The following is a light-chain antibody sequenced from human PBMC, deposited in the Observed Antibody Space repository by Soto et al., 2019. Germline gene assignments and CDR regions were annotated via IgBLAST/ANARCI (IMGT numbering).Light chain of an antibody. J-gene: IGKJ1*01. V-gene: IGKV3-20*01. Sequence: EIVLTQSPGTLSLSPGERATLSCRASQSVSSNYLAWYQQKTGQTPRLLIYIASTRAPGIPDRFPGSGSGTHFTLTITRVEPEDCAVYYCQQYGSSPWTFGHGTKVEI. CDR3: QQYGSSPWT. CDR1: QSVSSNY. CDR2: IAS.